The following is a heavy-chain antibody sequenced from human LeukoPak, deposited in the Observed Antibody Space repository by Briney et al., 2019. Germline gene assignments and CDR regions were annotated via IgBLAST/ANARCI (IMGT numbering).Heavy chain of an antibody. CDR1: GFTFSSYS. V-gene: IGHV3-21*01. Sequence: GGSLRLSCAASGFTFSSYSMNWVRQAPGKGLEWVSSISSSSSYIYYADSVKGRFTISRDNAKNSLYLQMNSLRPEDTAVYYCARGLGQRFDPWGQGTLVTVSS. CDR2: ISSSSSYI. CDR3: ARGLGQRFDP. D-gene: IGHD5-12*01. J-gene: IGHJ5*02.